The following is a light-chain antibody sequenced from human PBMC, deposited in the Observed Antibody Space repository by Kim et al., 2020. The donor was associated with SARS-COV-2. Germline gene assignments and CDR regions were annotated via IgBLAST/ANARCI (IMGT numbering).Light chain of an antibody. Sequence: PGERATPSRRASRSGNSNCLAWYQQKPDQAPRLLIYGASSRATDIPDRFSGSGSGPDFTLTISRLEPEDFVVYYCQQHGSSPWTFGPFGQGTKVDIK. CDR2: GAS. V-gene: IGKV3-20*01. J-gene: IGKJ1*01. CDR1: RSGNSNC. CDR3: QQHGSSPWTFGP.